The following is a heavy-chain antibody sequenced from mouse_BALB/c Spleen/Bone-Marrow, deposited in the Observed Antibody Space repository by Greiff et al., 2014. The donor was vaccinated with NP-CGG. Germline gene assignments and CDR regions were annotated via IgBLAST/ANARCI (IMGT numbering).Heavy chain of an antibody. Sequence: QVQLQQSGAELVRPGTSVKVSCKASGYAFTNYLIEWVKRRPGQGLEWIGVINPGSGGTNYNEKFKGKATLTADKSSSTAYMQLSSLTSDDSAVYFCARSGYGNYFYAMDYWGQGTSVTVSS. V-gene: IGHV1-54*01. CDR3: ARSGYGNYFYAMDY. J-gene: IGHJ4*01. CDR1: GYAFTNYL. D-gene: IGHD2-10*02. CDR2: INPGSGGT.